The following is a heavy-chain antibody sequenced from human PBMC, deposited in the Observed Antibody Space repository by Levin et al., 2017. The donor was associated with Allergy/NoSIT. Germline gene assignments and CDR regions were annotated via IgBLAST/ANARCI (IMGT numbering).Heavy chain of an antibody. V-gene: IGHV3-66*01. CDR2: IHGGGKT. J-gene: IGHJ4*02. Sequence: GESLKISCAASGFSVSDHYVSWVRQAPGKGLEWVSLIHGGGKTYYPDSLKGRFNIARDISKNTLYLQMYSLRPDDTAVYYCARGSQWLVRDFDSWGQGTLVTVS. D-gene: IGHD6-19*01. CDR3: ARGSQWLVRDFDS. CDR1: GFSVSDHY.